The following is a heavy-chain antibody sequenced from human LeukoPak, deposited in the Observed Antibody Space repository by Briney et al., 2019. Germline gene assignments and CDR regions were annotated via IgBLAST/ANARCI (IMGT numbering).Heavy chain of an antibody. J-gene: IGHJ5*02. Sequence: PGGSLRLSCAASGFTFSTFSMNWVRQAPGKGLEWISYISISGTTIYYADSVKGRFTISRDNAKNSLYLQMSSLRAEDTAVYYCARGPPLFDPWGQGTLVTVSS. V-gene: IGHV3-48*01. CDR2: ISISGTTI. CDR1: GFTFSTFS. CDR3: ARGPPLFDP.